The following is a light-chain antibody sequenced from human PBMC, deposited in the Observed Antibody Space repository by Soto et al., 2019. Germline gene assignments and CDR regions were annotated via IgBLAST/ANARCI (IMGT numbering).Light chain of an antibody. CDR3: AVWDDSLSASFV. CDR2: RDN. J-gene: IGLJ1*01. Sequence: QSVLTQSPSASGTPGQRVTISCSGSSSNIGRNYVYWYQQLPGTAPKLLIYRDNQRPSGVPDRFSGSKSGTSASLAISGRRSEDEADDYCAVWDDSLSASFVFGAGTKLTVL. V-gene: IGLV1-47*01. CDR1: SSNIGRNY.